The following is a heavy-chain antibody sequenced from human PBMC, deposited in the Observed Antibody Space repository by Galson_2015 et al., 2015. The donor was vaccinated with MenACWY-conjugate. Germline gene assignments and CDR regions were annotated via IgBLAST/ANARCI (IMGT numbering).Heavy chain of an antibody. CDR2: IEYDGGNK. CDR1: GFTFSRNG. D-gene: IGHD1/OR15-1a*01. J-gene: IGHJ4*02. V-gene: IGHV3-30*02. Sequence: SLRLSCAASGFTFSRNGMHWVRQAPGKGLEWVAFIEYDGGNKYYADSVEGRFTISRDNSKNTLYLQMNGLRTDDTAVYYCVKENIDRGDHWGQGTLVTVSS. CDR3: VKENIDRGDH.